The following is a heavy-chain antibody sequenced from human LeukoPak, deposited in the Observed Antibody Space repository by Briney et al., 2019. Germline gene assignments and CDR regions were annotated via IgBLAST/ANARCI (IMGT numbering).Heavy chain of an antibody. V-gene: IGHV4-34*01. Sequence: SETLSLTCAVYGGSFSGYYWSWIRQPPGKGLEWIGYIYYSGSTYYNPSLKSRVTISLDTSKNQFSLKLSSVTAADTAVYYCARDHVWGSYRLAYWGQGTLVTVSS. CDR2: IYYSGST. CDR3: ARDHVWGSYRLAY. J-gene: IGHJ4*02. D-gene: IGHD3-16*02. CDR1: GGSFSGYY.